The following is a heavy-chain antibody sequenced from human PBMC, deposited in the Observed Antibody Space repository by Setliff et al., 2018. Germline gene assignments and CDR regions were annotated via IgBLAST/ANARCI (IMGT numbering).Heavy chain of an antibody. D-gene: IGHD6-6*01. J-gene: IGHJ4*02. CDR1: GESFDNHY. V-gene: IGHV4-34*01. CDR2: INHRGFT. CDR3: ARGRIAERPEAIDY. Sequence: SETLSLTCAVYGESFDNHYWTWIRQPPGERLEWIGEINHRGFTDYKPFLKSRLTMSVDTSRNQFSLNLGSVTAADTGVYYCARGRIAERPEAIDYWGQGTPVTVSS.